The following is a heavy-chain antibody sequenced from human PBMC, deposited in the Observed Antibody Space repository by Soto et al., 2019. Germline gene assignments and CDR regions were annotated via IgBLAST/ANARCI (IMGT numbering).Heavy chain of an antibody. J-gene: IGHJ5*02. D-gene: IGHD6-19*01. V-gene: IGHV4-4*07. Sequence: SETLSLTCSVSGGSVSSHYWSWVRQPAGKGLEWIGRIYISGNTKYNPSFKSRVTMSIDTSKNQVSLRLSSVTAADTAVYYCARELKPYNSGWYFTLSWSQGTQVTVSS. CDR1: GGSVSSHY. CDR2: IYISGNT. CDR3: ARELKPYNSGWYFTLS.